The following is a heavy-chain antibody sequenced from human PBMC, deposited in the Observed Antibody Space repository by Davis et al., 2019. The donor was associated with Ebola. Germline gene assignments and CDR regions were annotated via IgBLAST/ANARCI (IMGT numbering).Heavy chain of an antibody. CDR3: ARPVISYYYYGMDV. CDR1: GFTFSNYI. D-gene: IGHD2-2*01. Sequence: GESLKISCAASGFTFSNYIMSWVRQSPGKGLEWVSSISDSTGATYYTDSVKGRFTISRDNSKNTLYLQMNSLRAEDTAVYYCARPVISYYYYGMDVWGKGTTVTVSS. V-gene: IGHV3-23*01. J-gene: IGHJ6*04. CDR2: ISDSTGAT.